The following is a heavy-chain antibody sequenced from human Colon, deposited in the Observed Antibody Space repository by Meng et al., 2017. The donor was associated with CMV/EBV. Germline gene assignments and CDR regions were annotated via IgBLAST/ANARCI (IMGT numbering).Heavy chain of an antibody. CDR1: GYTFTGYF. V-gene: IGHV1-2*02. CDR3: ASLSGGDFDY. Sequence: QGLRVQSGAEVKKPGASVKVSCKASGYTFTGYFMYWVRQAPGQGLEWLGVINPITGGTNYAQKFQGRVTMTRDTSMNTAYMELSRLRSDDTAVYYCASLSGGDFDYWGQGTLVTVSS. J-gene: IGHJ4*02. CDR2: INPITGGT. D-gene: IGHD1-26*01.